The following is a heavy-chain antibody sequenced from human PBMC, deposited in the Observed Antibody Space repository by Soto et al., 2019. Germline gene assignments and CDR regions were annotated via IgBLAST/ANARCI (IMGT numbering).Heavy chain of an antibody. CDR1: GASISSSY. CDR3: ARGGNRYSNVASGVGVFDF. D-gene: IGHD5-12*01. V-gene: IGHV4-59*01. CDR2: VYHTGAT. Sequence: SETLSLTCTVSGASISSSYWSWIRQSPERGLEWIAYVYHTGATNYNPSLKSRVTISLDTSKGQFSLNLTSLTTADTAVYFCARGGNRYSNVASGVGVFDFWGQGSLVTVSS. J-gene: IGHJ4*02.